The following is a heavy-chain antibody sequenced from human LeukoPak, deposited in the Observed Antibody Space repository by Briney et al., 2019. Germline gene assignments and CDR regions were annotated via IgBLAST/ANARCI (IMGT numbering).Heavy chain of an antibody. J-gene: IGHJ4*02. CDR3: ARGENNNGFFYFDY. CDR2: ISSSGSYI. CDR1: GFTFSSYC. D-gene: IGHD6-19*01. V-gene: IGHV3-21*01. Sequence: AESLSLSCAVYGFTFSSYCMSWVRHPPGKGLEWVSSISSSGSYIYYAASVKSRFTISRDNAKNSLYLQISSLRAEDTAVYYCARGENNNGFFYFDYWGQGTLVTVSS.